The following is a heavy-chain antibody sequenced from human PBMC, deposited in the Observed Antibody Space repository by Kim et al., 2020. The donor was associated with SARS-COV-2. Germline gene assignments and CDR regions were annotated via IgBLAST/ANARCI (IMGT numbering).Heavy chain of an antibody. V-gene: IGHV1-69*13. D-gene: IGHD4-17*01. J-gene: IGHJ6*02. Sequence: SVKVSCKASGGTFSSYAINWVRQAPGQGLEWMGGIIFGTAKYAQKFQGRVTITADESTSTAYMELSSLRSEDTAVYFCARAHTPVTTLYYYYGMDYWGQ. CDR2: IIFGTA. CDR1: GGTFSSYA. CDR3: ARAHTPVTTLYYYYGMDY.